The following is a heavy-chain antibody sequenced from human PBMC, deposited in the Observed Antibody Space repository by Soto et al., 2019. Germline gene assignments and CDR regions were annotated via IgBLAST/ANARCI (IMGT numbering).Heavy chain of an antibody. V-gene: IGHV3-33*01. D-gene: IGHD1-7*01. J-gene: IGHJ4*02. CDR1: GFTFSSYG. CDR2: IWYDGSNK. CDR3: ARDRGNWNYAESFDY. Sequence: GGSLRLSCAASGFTFSSYGMHWVRQAPGKGLEWVAVIWYDGSNKYYADSVKGRFTISRDNSKNTLYLQMNSLRAEDTAVYYCARDRGNWNYAESFDYWGQGTLVTVSS.